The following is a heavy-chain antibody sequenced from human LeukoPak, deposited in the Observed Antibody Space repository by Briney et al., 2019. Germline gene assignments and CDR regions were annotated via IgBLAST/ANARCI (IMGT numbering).Heavy chain of an antibody. D-gene: IGHD1-1*01. CDR3: ASGTTERIDY. CDR2: FDPEDGET. J-gene: IGHJ4*02. CDR1: GYTLTELS. V-gene: IGHV1-24*01. Sequence: ASVKVSCKVSGYTLTELSMHWVRQAPGKGLEWMGGFDPEDGETIYAQKFQGRVTMTEDTSTDTAYMELTSLRSDDTAVYYCASGTTERIDYWGQGTLVTVSS.